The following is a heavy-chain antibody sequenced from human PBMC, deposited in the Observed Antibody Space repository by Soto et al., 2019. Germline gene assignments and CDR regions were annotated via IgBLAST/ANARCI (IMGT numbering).Heavy chain of an antibody. CDR1: GFTFSSYG. V-gene: IGHV3-30*18. D-gene: IGHD6-19*01. CDR2: ISYDGSNK. CDR3: AKDRRVGSSGWSGYVQH. Sequence: QVQLVESGGGVVQPGRSLRLSCAASGFTFSSYGMHWVRQAPGKGLEWVAVISYDGSNKYYADSVKGRFTISRDNSKNTLYLQMDSLRAEDTAVYYCAKDRRVGSSGWSGYVQHWGQGTLVTVSS. J-gene: IGHJ1*01.